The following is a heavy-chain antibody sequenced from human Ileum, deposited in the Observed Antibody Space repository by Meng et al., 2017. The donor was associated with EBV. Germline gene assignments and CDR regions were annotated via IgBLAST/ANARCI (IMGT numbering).Heavy chain of an antibody. V-gene: IGHV4-30-4*01. CDR2: KYHSGST. J-gene: IGHJ5*02. Sequence: QVHLQASGPGLVRPSETLSLTCAVLGGSISSSGNYWSWIRQPPGKGLEWIGYKYHSGSTYYNPSLKSRVTMSVDTSRNQFSLKLSSVTAADTAVYYCARRGGYDILTPVGWFDPWGQGTLVTVSS. CDR3: ARRGGYDILTPVGWFDP. CDR1: GGSISSSGNY. D-gene: IGHD3-9*01.